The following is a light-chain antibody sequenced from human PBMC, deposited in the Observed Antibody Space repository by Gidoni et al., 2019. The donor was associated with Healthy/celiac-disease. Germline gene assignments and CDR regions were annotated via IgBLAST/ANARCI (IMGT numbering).Light chain of an antibody. CDR3: MQALQTSFT. Sequence: IVLTQSPLSLPVTPGEPAPIYCRSRQSLLHSNGYNYLDWYLQKPGQSPQLLIYLGSNRASGVPDRCSGSGSGADFTLKISRVEAEDVGVYYCMQALQTSFTFGPGTKVDIK. V-gene: IGKV2-28*01. CDR1: QSLLHSNGYNY. CDR2: LGS. J-gene: IGKJ3*01.